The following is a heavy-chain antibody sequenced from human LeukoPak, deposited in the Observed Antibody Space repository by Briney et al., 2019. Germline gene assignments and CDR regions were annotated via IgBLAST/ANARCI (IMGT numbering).Heavy chain of an antibody. D-gene: IGHD4-23*01. V-gene: IGHV1-69*10. CDR2: ITPILGTA. Sequence: SVKVSCKASGGTFSTYAISWVRQAPGQGLEWMGGITPILGTANYAQKFQGRVTINADQSTSTAYMELSSLRSEDTAVYYCARSLIDYGGSYDAFDIWGQGTMVTIPS. CDR3: ARSLIDYGGSYDAFDI. CDR1: GGTFSTYA. J-gene: IGHJ3*02.